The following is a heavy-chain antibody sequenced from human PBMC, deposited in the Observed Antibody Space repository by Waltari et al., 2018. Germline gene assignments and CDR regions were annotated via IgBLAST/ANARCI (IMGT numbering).Heavy chain of an antibody. Sequence: EVQLVESGGGLVKPGGSLRLSCEASGFTFRAYSMNWFRQAPGKGLEWVSSISGDTKYIYYADSVNGRFTISSDDAKDSLYLKMNSLRVEDTAVYYCARDRRGYFDYWGQGTLVTVSS. D-gene: IGHD3-16*01. CDR1: GFTFRAYS. J-gene: IGHJ4*02. V-gene: IGHV3-21*01. CDR2: ISGDTKYI. CDR3: ARDRRGYFDY.